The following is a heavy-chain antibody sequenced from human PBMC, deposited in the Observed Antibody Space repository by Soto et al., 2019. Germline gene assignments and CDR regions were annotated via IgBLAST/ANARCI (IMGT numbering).Heavy chain of an antibody. CDR1: GFTFRDAW. J-gene: IGHJ4*02. V-gene: IGHV3-15*05. Sequence: GXSRRLSFGASGFTFRDAWVTWVRQAPGKGLEFVGRIKSQGEGGTTEYAAPVKGRFTISRDNSKNTLYLQMSSLRAEDTAVYYCVKYNWNYAFDDWGQGTLVTVSS. CDR3: VKYNWNYAFDD. CDR2: IKSQGEGGTT. D-gene: IGHD1-7*01.